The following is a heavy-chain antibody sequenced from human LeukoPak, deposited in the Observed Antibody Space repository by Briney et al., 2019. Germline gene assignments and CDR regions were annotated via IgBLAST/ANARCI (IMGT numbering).Heavy chain of an antibody. CDR3: ARDGGSGTYYFDY. V-gene: IGHV6-1*01. J-gene: IGHJ4*02. CDR2: TYYRSKWYK. CDR1: GDSVSSNCAA. Sequence: SQTLSLTCAISGDSVSSNCAAWNWIRQSPSRGLEWLGRTYYRSKWYKEYAVSVKSRITINADTSKNQFSLQLNSVTPEDTAVYYCARDGGSGTYYFDYWGQGTLVTVSS. D-gene: IGHD3-10*01.